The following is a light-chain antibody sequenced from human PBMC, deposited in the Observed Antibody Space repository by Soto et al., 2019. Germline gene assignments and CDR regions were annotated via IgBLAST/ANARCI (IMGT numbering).Light chain of an antibody. J-gene: IGKJ4*01. CDR1: QSVGSK. V-gene: IGKV3-15*01. CDR2: GAS. CDR3: QQYDKWPPVT. Sequence: EVVMTQSPASLSVSPVERATLSCRASQSVGSKLAWYQQKPGQTPRLLIYGASTRVTGIPARFSGSGSGTEFTLTISSLQSEDFATYYCQQYDKWPPVTFGGGTKVEIK.